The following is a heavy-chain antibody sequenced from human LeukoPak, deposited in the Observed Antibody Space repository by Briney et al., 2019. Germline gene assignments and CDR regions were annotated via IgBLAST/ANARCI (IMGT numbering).Heavy chain of an antibody. V-gene: IGHV1-8*01. CDR3: ARAPKSISSSDFDY. CDR2: MNPNSGNT. Sequence: ASVKVSCKASGYTFTSYDINWVRQATGQGLEWMGWMNPNSGNTGYAQKFQGRVTMTRNTSISTAYMELSSLRSEDTAAYYCARAPKSISSSDFDYWGQGTLVTVSS. J-gene: IGHJ4*02. CDR1: GYTFTSYD. D-gene: IGHD6-6*01.